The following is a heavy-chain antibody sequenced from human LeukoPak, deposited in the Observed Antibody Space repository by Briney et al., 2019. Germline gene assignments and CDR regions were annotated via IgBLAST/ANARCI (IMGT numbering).Heavy chain of an antibody. CDR2: IYYSGST. J-gene: IGHJ4*02. CDR1: GGSISSYY. Sequence: SETLSLTCTVSGGSISSYYWSWIRQPPGKGLEWIGYIYYSGSTNYNPSLKSRVTISVDTSKNQFSLKLSSVTAADTAVYYCARGRGLYYYDSSGYYGDYWGQGTLVTVSS. D-gene: IGHD3-22*01. CDR3: ARGRGLYYYDSSGYYGDY. V-gene: IGHV4-59*12.